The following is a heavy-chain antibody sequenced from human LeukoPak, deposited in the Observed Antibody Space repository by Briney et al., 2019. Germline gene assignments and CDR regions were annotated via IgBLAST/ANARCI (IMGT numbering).Heavy chain of an antibody. D-gene: IGHD3-10*01. CDR2: IYTSGST. J-gene: IGHJ6*03. V-gene: IGHV4-61*02. CDR1: GGSISSGSYY. Sequence: TSEALSLTCTVSGGSISSGSYYWSWIRQPAGKGLEWIGRIYTSGSTNYNPSLKSRVTISVDTSKSQFSLKLSSVTAADTAVYYCARDLDYGSGSYYNSWYYYYYMDVWGKGTTVTISS. CDR3: ARDLDYGSGSYYNSWYYYYYMDV.